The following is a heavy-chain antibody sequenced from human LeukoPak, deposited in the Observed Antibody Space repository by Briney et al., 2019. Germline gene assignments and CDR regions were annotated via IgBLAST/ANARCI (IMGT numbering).Heavy chain of an antibody. D-gene: IGHD3-3*01. CDR1: GITFISAW. J-gene: IGHJ5*02. V-gene: IGHV3-15*01. Sequence: GGSLRLSCAASGITFISAWMNWVRQAPGKGLEWVGRIKSKTDGGTAEHAAPVKGRFIISRDDSKNMLYLQMNSLNSDDTGVYYCATALRGVGSWGQGTLVTVPS. CDR2: IKSKTDGGTA. CDR3: ATALRGVGS.